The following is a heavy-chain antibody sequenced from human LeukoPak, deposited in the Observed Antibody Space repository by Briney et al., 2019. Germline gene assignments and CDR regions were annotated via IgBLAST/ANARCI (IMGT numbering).Heavy chain of an antibody. D-gene: IGHD5-18*01. J-gene: IGHJ5*02. CDR1: GYTFTGYY. Sequence: ASVKVSCKASGYTFTGYYMHWVRQAPGQGLEWMGWINPNSGGTNYAQKFQGRVTMTSDTSITTAYMELSRLRSDDTAVYHCARDIGSGYSYGLYNWFDPWGQGTLVTVSS. V-gene: IGHV1-2*02. CDR2: INPNSGGT. CDR3: ARDIGSGYSYGLYNWFDP.